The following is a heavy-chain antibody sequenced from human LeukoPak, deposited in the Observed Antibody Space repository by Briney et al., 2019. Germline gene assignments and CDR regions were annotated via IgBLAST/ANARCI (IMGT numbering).Heavy chain of an antibody. CDR3: ARSRGDPFYYYYGMDV. V-gene: IGHV3-30-3*01. D-gene: IGHD2-21*02. Sequence: QPGGSLRLSCAASGFTFSSYAMHWVRQAPGKGLEWVAVISYDGGNKYYADSVKGRFTISRDNSKNTLYLQMNSLRAEDTAVYYCARSRGDPFYYYYGMDVWGQGTTVTVSS. CDR1: GFTFSSYA. J-gene: IGHJ6*02. CDR2: ISYDGGNK.